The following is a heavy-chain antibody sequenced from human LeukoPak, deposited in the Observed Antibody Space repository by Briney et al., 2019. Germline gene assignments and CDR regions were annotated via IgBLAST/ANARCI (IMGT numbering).Heavy chain of an antibody. V-gene: IGHV1-2*02. CDR2: INPNSGGT. D-gene: IGHD3-22*01. CDR1: GYTFTGYY. CDR3: ARGSSYYYDSSGYYPDY. J-gene: IGHJ4*02. Sequence: ASVKVSCKASGYTFTGYYMHWVRQAPGQGLEWMGWINPNSGGTNYAQKFQGGVTMTRDTSISTAYMELSSLRSDDTAVYYCARGSSYYYDSSGYYPDYWGQGTLVTVSS.